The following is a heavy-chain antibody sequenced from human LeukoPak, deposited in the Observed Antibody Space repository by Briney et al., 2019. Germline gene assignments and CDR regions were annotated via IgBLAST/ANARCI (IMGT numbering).Heavy chain of an antibody. D-gene: IGHD3-22*01. CDR3: STRAFSDTSPVA. CDR2: IFPGDFDI. J-gene: IGHJ5*02. Sequence: GESLKISCKGSGYRFIDYWIGWVRQMPGKGLEWMGIIFPGDFDIKYSPSFQGQVSFSADKSTSTVFLQWGSLKASDTAIYYCSTRAFSDTSPVAWGQGTLVTVSS. CDR1: GYRFIDYW. V-gene: IGHV5-51*01.